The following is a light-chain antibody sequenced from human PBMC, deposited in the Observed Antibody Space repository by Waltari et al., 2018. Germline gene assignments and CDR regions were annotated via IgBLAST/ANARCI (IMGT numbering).Light chain of an antibody. CDR2: AAS. CDR1: QTISSY. V-gene: IGKV1-39*01. J-gene: IGKJ1*01. CDR3: QQSYSTLDWT. Sequence: DLQLPHPLPSLPPPVGHTVTLTPCASQTISSYLNWYQEKPGKAPKLLISAASSLQSGVPSRFSGSGSGTDVTLTISSLQPEDFATYYGQQSYSTLDWTFGQGTKVEIK.